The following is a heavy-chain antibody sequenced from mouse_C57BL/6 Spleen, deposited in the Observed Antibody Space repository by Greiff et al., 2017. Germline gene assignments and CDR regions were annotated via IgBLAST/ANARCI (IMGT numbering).Heavy chain of an antibody. Sequence: VKLMESGPGLVQPSQSLSITCTVSGFSLTSYGVHWVRQPPGKGLEWLGVIWSGGSTDYNAAFISRLSISKDNSKSQVFFKMNSLQADDTAIYYCATMVTTGYAMDYWGQGTSVTVSS. J-gene: IGHJ4*01. CDR3: ATMVTTGYAMDY. CDR1: GFSLTSYG. V-gene: IGHV2-4*01. CDR2: IWSGGST. D-gene: IGHD2-2*01.